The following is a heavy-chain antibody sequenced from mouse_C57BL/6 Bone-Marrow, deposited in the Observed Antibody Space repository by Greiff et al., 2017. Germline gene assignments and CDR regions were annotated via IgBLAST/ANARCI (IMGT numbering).Heavy chain of an antibody. CDR1: GFTFSSYA. Sequence: EVQVVESGGGLVKPGGSLKLSCAASGFTFSSYAMSWVRQTPEKRLEWVATISDGGSYTYYPDNVKGRFTISRDNAKNNLYLQMSHLKSEDTAMYYCARAGYAMDYWGQGTSVTVSS. J-gene: IGHJ4*01. CDR2: ISDGGSYT. CDR3: ARAGYAMDY. V-gene: IGHV5-4*01.